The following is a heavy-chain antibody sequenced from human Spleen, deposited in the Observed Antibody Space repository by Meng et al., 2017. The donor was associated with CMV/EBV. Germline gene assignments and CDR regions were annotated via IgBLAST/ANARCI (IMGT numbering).Heavy chain of an antibody. J-gene: IGHJ4*02. D-gene: IGHD2-15*01. CDR1: GFTFSSYW. Sequence: LRLSCAASGFTFSSYWMHWVRQVPGKGLVWVSSIKSDGSSTSHADSVKGRFTISRDNAKNTLYLQMNSLRAEDTAVYYCAGELVAGYWGQGTLVTVSS. V-gene: IGHV3-74*01. CDR2: IKSDGSST. CDR3: AGELVAGY.